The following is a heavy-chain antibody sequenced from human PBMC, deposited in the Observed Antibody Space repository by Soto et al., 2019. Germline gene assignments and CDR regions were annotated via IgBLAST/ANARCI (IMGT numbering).Heavy chain of an antibody. CDR3: ARQRGCDD. D-gene: IGHD1-1*01. J-gene: IGHJ4*02. CDR1: GFTFSGYS. Sequence: EVQLVESGGGLVQPGGSLRLSCAASGFTFSGYSMSWVRQAPGKGLEWVANIKQDGSEKYYVASVKGRFTISRDNAKNSVYLQMNSLSDDDAAFYYGARQRGCDDWGQGTLVTVAS. CDR2: IKQDGSEK. V-gene: IGHV3-7*01.